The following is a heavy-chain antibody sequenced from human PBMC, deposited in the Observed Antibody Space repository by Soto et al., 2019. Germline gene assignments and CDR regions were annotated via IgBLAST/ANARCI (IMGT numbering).Heavy chain of an antibody. D-gene: IGHD1-26*01. J-gene: IGHJ5*02. CDR3: AKAYSNSWPNDWFDP. V-gene: IGHV3-23*01. Sequence: EVQLLESGGGWLQPGGSLRLSCAASGFTFSSYAMNWVRQAPGKGLEWVSGITGSGAGSYYSDSVKGRFTISRDNSKNTLYLHMNSLRAEDTAVYYCAKAYSNSWPNDWFDPWVQGTLVTVSS. CDR2: ITGSGAGS. CDR1: GFTFSSYA.